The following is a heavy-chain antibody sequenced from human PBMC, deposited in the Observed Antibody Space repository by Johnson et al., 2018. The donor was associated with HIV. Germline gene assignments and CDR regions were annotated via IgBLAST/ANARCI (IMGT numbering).Heavy chain of an antibody. CDR2: INWNGGST. CDR3: ARGGAHDAFDI. D-gene: IGHD3-16*01. Sequence: VQLVESGGGVVRPGGSLRLSCAASGFTFDDYGMSWVRQAPGKGLEWVSGINWNGGSTGYADSVKGRFTISRDNAEKSLYLQMNSMRGGDTAVYYCARGGAHDAFDIWGQGTMVTVSS. J-gene: IGHJ3*02. CDR1: GFTFDDYG. V-gene: IGHV3-20*04.